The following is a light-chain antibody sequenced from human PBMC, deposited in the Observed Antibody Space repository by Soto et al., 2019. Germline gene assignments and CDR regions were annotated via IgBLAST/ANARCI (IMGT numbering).Light chain of an antibody. CDR2: EAS. CDR1: QIVGGW. CDR3: QQDNSYPFT. J-gene: IGKJ3*01. Sequence: DIQMTQSPSTLSASVGDRVTIACRASQIVGGWLAWYQQRPGKAPNLLIFEASTLEGGVPSRFSGSGSGTECTLTICSLQPDEFATYYCQQDNSYPFTFGPGSKVDL. V-gene: IGKV1-5*01.